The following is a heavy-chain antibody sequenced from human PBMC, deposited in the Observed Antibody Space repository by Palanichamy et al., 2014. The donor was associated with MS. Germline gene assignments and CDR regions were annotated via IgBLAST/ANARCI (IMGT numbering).Heavy chain of an antibody. D-gene: IGHD1-26*01. Sequence: QVQLVQSGAEVKKPGSSVKVSCKASGGTFSSYTISWVRQAPGQGLEWMGRIIPILGIANYAQKFQGRVTITADKSTSTAYMELSSLRSEDTAVYYCARDQVGGATPNWFDPWGQGTLVTVSS. CDR1: GGTFSSYT. J-gene: IGHJ5*02. CDR2: IIPILGIA. CDR3: ARDQVGGATPNWFDP. V-gene: IGHV1-69*08.